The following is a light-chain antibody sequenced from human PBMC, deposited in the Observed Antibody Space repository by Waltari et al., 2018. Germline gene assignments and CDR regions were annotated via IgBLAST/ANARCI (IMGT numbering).Light chain of an antibody. CDR3: QQYKSYGFT. CDR2: KAS. J-gene: IGKJ4*01. Sequence: DIQMTQSPSTLSASVGYRVTITCRASQSISSWLSWYQQQPGKAPKLLIYKASSLESGVPSRFSGSGSGTEFTLTISSLQPDDFATYYCQQYKSYGFTFGGGTKVEIK. CDR1: QSISSW. V-gene: IGKV1-5*03.